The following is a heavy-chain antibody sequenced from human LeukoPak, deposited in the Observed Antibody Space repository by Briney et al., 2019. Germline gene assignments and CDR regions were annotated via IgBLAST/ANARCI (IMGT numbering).Heavy chain of an antibody. J-gene: IGHJ4*02. Sequence: GGSLRHSCAASGFTFSDYVMIWVRQAPGKGLEWVSGITASGDRTFYGDSVRGRFTMSRDNSKNTVYLQMNSLRVDDTAVYYCARRDIVVVVSASDYWGQGTLVTVSS. V-gene: IGHV3-23*01. D-gene: IGHD2-15*01. CDR2: ITASGDRT. CDR1: GFTFSDYV. CDR3: ARRDIVVVVSASDY.